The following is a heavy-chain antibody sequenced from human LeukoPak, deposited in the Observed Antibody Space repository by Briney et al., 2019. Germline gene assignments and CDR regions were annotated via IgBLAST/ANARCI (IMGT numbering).Heavy chain of an antibody. CDR3: VRQLAS. J-gene: IGHJ4*02. Sequence: GGSLRLSCAASGFTFSDHIMNWVRQLPGKRLEWVAYVSGSGSTVYYADSVKGRFTISRDNGKSSLYLQMNSLRVEDTALYYCVRQLASWGQGTLVTVSS. CDR2: VSGSGSTV. CDR1: GFTFSDHI. V-gene: IGHV3-48*01.